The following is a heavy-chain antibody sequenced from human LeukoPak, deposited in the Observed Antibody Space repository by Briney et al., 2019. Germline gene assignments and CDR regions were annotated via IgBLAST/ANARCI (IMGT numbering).Heavy chain of an antibody. Sequence: ASVKVSCKASGYTFTSYAMDWVRQAPGQGLEWMGWINTNTGNPTYAQGFTGRFVLSLDTSVSTAYLQISSLKAEDTAVYYCASGYDILTGYYPADAFDIWGQGTMVTVSS. CDR3: ASGYDILTGYYPADAFDI. CDR1: GYTFTSYA. CDR2: INTNTGNP. D-gene: IGHD3-9*01. V-gene: IGHV7-4-1*02. J-gene: IGHJ3*02.